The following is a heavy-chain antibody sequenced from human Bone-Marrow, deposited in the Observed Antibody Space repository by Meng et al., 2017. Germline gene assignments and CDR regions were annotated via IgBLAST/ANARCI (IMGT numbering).Heavy chain of an antibody. D-gene: IGHD6-19*01. CDR3: ATDWRAVAGTMPGIFDY. CDR2: FDPEDGET. V-gene: IGHV1-24*01. J-gene: IGHJ4*02. CDR1: GYTLTELS. Sequence: QVQLGKSGAEVKKPGASVKVSCKVSGYTLTELSMHWVRQAPGKGLEWMGGFDPEDGETIYAQKFQGRVAMTEDTSTDTAYMELSSLRSEDTAVYYCATDWRAVAGTMPGIFDYWGQGTLVTVSS.